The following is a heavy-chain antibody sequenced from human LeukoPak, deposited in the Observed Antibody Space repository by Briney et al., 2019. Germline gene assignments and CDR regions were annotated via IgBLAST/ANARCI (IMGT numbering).Heavy chain of an antibody. CDR2: INPNSGGT. CDR3: ARDRDSSGWLSS. Sequence: ASVKVSCKASGYTFTGYYMHWVRQAPGQGLEWMGWINPNSGGTNYAQKFQGRVTMTRDTSTSTAYMELSRLRSDDTAVYYCARDRDSSGWLSSWGQGTLVTVSS. D-gene: IGHD6-19*01. J-gene: IGHJ4*02. CDR1: GYTFTGYY. V-gene: IGHV1-2*02.